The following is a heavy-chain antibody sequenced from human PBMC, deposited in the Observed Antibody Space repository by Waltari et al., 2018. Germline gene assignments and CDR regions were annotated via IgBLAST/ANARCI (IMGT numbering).Heavy chain of an antibody. J-gene: IGHJ4*02. CDR1: GFTFSSYA. CDR2: ISGSGGST. CDR3: AKVSGSYAAVDY. D-gene: IGHD1-26*01. V-gene: IGHV3-23*01. Sequence: EVQLLESGGGLVQPGGSLRLSCAASGFTFSSYAMSWVRQAPGKGLEWVSGISGSGGSTYFAESVKGRFTISRDNSKNTLYLQMNSLRAEDTAVYYCAKVSGSYAAVDYWGQGTLVTVSS.